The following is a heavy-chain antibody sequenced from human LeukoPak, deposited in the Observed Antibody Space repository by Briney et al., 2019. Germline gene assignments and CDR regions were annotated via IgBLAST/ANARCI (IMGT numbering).Heavy chain of an antibody. Sequence: PGGSLRLSCAASGFTFSSYGMHWVRQAPGKGLEWVAFIRYDGSNKYYADSVKGRFTISRDNSKNTLYLQMNSLRAEDTAVYYCAKSPISQLLSFDPWGQGTLVTVSS. J-gene: IGHJ5*02. V-gene: IGHV3-30*02. D-gene: IGHD2-2*01. CDR2: IRYDGSNK. CDR3: AKSPISQLLSFDP. CDR1: GFTFSSYG.